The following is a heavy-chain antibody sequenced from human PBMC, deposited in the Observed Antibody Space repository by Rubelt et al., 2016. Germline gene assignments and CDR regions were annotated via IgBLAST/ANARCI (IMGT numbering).Heavy chain of an antibody. CDR3: ARPRLPDYYTTFDY. V-gene: IGHV4-34*12. CDR1: GGSFNNYY. Sequence: QVQLQQWGAGLLKPSETLSLTCAVYGGSFNNYYWFWIRQPPGKGLEWIGSVFYSGTTYYNASLKSRVTISVDTSKNQFSLKLGSVTAADTAVYYCARPRLPDYYTTFDYWGQGSLVTVSS. D-gene: IGHD3-9*01. CDR2: VFYSGTT. J-gene: IGHJ4*02.